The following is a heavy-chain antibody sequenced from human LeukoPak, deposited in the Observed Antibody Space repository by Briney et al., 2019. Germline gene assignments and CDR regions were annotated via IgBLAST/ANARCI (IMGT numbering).Heavy chain of an antibody. J-gene: IGHJ4*02. Sequence: PPETLSLTCTVSGGSISSYYWSWIRQPPGKGLEWIGYIYYSGSTNYNPSLKSRVTISVDTSKNQFSLKLSSVTAADTAVYYCARSYTAMVLDVDYWGQGTLVTVSS. CDR3: ARSYTAMVLDVDY. D-gene: IGHD5-18*01. CDR2: IYYSGST. V-gene: IGHV4-59*01. CDR1: GGSISSYY.